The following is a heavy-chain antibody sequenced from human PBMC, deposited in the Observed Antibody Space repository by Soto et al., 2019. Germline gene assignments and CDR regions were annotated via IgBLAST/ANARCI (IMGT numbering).Heavy chain of an antibody. CDR3: ASGGAGSGPFTWELPDH. Sequence: QMQLVQSGAEVKKTGSSVTVSCKALGNTFTYRYLHWVRQAPGQALEWMGWITPLSGDAHYAQKFQQRVPTTRDRSINTAYMQMSSLRSEATAMYFCASGGAGSGPFTWELPDHWGQGTLVTVSS. J-gene: IGHJ4*02. CDR2: ITPLSGDA. D-gene: IGHD1-26*01. CDR1: GNTFTYRY. V-gene: IGHV1-45*02.